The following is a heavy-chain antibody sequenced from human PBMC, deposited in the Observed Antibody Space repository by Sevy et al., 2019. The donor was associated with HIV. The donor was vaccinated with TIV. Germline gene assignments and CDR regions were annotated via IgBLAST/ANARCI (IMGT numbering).Heavy chain of an antibody. CDR1: GYTFTSYG. CDR3: ARLGAGSGSYYPFDY. J-gene: IGHJ4*02. V-gene: IGHV1-18*01. D-gene: IGHD3-10*01. Sequence: ASVKVSCKASGYTFTSYGISWVRQAPGQGLEWMGWISAYNGNTNYAQKLQGRVTMTTDTSTSTAYMELRSLRSDDTAVYYCARLGAGSGSYYPFDYWGQGTLVTVSS. CDR2: ISAYNGNT.